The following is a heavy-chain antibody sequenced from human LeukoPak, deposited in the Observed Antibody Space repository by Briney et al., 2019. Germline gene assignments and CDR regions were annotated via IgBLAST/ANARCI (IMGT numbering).Heavy chain of an antibody. D-gene: IGHD6-25*01. CDR3: ARVSSSGWYDH. V-gene: IGHV3-21*01. Sequence: PGGSLRLSCAASGFTFSSYSINWVRQAPGKGLEWVSYISSSSSYIYYADSVKGRFTISRDNAKNSLCLQMNSLRAEDTAVYYCARVSSSGWYDHWGQGTLVTVSS. J-gene: IGHJ5*02. CDR1: GFTFSSYS. CDR2: ISSSSSYI.